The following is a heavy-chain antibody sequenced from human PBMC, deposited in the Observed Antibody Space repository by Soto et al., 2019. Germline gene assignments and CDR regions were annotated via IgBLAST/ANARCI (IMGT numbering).Heavy chain of an antibody. V-gene: IGHV4-39*01. D-gene: IGHD6-19*01. Sequence: SETLSLTCTVSGGSIRSSSYYWGWIRQPPGKGLEWIGSIYYSGSTYYNPSLKSRVTISVDTSKNQFSLKLSSVTAADTAVYYCATGIAVAGPNNWFDPWGQGTLVTVSS. CDR3: ATGIAVAGPNNWFDP. CDR2: IYYSGST. J-gene: IGHJ5*02. CDR1: GGSIRSSSYY.